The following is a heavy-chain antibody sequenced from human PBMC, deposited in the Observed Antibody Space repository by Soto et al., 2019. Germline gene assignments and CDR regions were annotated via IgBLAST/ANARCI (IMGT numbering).Heavy chain of an antibody. CDR1: GFTFDNYG. Sequence: PGGSLRLSCAASGFTFDNYGLSWVRQPPGKGLEWVSTISASGGSTYYADSVKGRFTISRDNSKNTLFLQMNSLRAEDTAKYYWTKPSYGDNWFDPWGQGTLVTVSS. D-gene: IGHD4-17*01. CDR2: ISASGGST. V-gene: IGHV3-23*01. CDR3: TKPSYGDNWFDP. J-gene: IGHJ5*02.